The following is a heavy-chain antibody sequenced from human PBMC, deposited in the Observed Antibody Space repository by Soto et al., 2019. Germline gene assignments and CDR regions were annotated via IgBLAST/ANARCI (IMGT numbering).Heavy chain of an antibody. Sequence: SETLSLTCTVSGGSISSYSWSWIRQPPGKGLEWIGYIYYSGSTNYNPSLKSRDTISVDTSKNEFSLKLRSVTAAGTAVYYCARKYAGHYDFWSGYYNRWYFDLWGRGTLVTVSS. D-gene: IGHD3-3*01. CDR2: IYYSGST. CDR3: ARKYAGHYDFWSGYYNRWYFDL. CDR1: GGSISSYS. V-gene: IGHV4-59*01. J-gene: IGHJ2*01.